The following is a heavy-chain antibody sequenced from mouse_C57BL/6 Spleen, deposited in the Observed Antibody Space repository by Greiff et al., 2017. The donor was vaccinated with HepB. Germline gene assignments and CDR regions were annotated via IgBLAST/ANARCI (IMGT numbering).Heavy chain of an antibody. CDR2: IYPGDGDT. CDR3: ARRGLRQEAWFAY. CDR1: GYAFSSYW. J-gene: IGHJ3*01. Sequence: VQLVESGAELVKPGASVKISCKASGYAFSSYWMNWVKQRPGKGLEWIGQIYPGDGDTNYNGKFKGKATLTADKSSSTAYMQLSSLTSEDSAVYFCARRGLRQEAWFAYWGQGTLVTVSA. D-gene: IGHD2-4*01. V-gene: IGHV1-80*01.